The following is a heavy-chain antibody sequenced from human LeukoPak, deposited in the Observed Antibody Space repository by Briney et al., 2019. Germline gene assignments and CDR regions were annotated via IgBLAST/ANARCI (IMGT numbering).Heavy chain of an antibody. J-gene: IGHJ4*02. V-gene: IGHV4-4*02. D-gene: IGHD2-15*01. Sequence: SETLSLTCAVSGDSIISSNCWSWVRQPPGKGLEWIGDIYHRGSTNYIPSLKSRVTISVDKSKNQFSLKLTSVTAADTAVYYCARGQTRIVGGERYIPMPSVDYWGQGTLVTVSS. CDR1: GDSIISSNC. CDR3: ARGQTRIVGGERYIPMPSVDY. CDR2: IYHRGST.